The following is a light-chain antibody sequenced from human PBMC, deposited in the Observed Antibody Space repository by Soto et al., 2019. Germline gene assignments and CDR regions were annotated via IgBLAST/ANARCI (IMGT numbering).Light chain of an antibody. CDR1: QSISSSY. CDR2: GAS. Sequence: EIVLTQSPGTLSLSPGERATLSCRASQSISSSYLAWYQQKPGQAPRLLIYGASSRATGIPDRFSGGGSGTDFTLTISRLEPEDFAVYYCQQCGTSPLAFGPGTTVEIK. V-gene: IGKV3-20*01. CDR3: QQCGTSPLA. J-gene: IGKJ3*01.